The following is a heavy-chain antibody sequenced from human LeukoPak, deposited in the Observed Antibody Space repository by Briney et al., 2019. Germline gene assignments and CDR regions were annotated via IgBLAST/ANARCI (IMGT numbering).Heavy chain of an antibody. CDR3: ARGAITMVRGWEFDY. V-gene: IGHV3-66*01. CDR1: GFTFNNNA. D-gene: IGHD3-10*01. Sequence: GGSLRLFCATSGFTFNNNAMSWVRQAPGKGLEWVSVIYSGGSIYNTNSVKGRFTISRDNSKNTLYLQMNSLRAEDTAVYYCARGAITMVRGWEFDYWGQGTLVAVSS. J-gene: IGHJ4*02. CDR2: IYSGGSI.